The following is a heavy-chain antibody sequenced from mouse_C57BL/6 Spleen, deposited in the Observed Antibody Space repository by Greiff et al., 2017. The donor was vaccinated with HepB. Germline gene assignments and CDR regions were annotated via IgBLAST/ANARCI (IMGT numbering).Heavy chain of an antibody. CDR1: GYTFTDYE. V-gene: IGHV1-15*01. Sequence: QVQLKESGAELVRPGASVTLSCKASGYTFTDYEMHWVKQTPVHGLEWIGAIDPETGGTAYNQKFKGKAILTADKSSSTAYMELRSLTSEDSAVYYCTMTTVVAPLFDYWGQGTTLTVSS. CDR2: IDPETGGT. J-gene: IGHJ2*01. CDR3: TMTTVVAPLFDY. D-gene: IGHD1-1*01.